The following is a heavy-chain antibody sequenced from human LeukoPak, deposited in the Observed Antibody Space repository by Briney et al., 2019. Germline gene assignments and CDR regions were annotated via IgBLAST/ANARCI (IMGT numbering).Heavy chain of an antibody. CDR2: ISSSSSYI. CDR1: GFTFDDYG. V-gene: IGHV3-21*01. Sequence: GGSLRLSCAASGFTFDDYGMSWVRQAPGKGLEWVSSISSSSSYIYYADSVKGRFTISRDNAKNSLYLQMNSLRAEDTAVYYCARFYYYDSSGLNDAFDIWGQGTKVTVSS. J-gene: IGHJ3*02. D-gene: IGHD3-22*01. CDR3: ARFYYYDSSGLNDAFDI.